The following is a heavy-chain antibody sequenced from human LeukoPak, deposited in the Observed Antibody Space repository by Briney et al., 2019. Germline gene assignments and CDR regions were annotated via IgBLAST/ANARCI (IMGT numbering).Heavy chain of an antibody. Sequence: GGSLRLSCAASGFTFSSYEMNWVRQAPGKGLEWVSYISSSGSTIYYADSVKGRFTISRDNAKNSLYLQMNSLRAEDTAVYYCARGLGIQLWLLAAFDIWGQGTMVTVSS. J-gene: IGHJ3*02. CDR2: ISSSGSTI. CDR1: GFTFSSYE. D-gene: IGHD5-18*01. CDR3: ARGLGIQLWLLAAFDI. V-gene: IGHV3-48*03.